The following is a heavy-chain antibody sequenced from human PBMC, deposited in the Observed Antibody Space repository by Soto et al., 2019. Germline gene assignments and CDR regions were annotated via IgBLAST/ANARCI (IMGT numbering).Heavy chain of an antibody. V-gene: IGHV3-30-3*01. CDR3: ARDRGEEPISWSDWFDP. J-gene: IGHJ5*02. Sequence: GGSLRLSCAASGFAFSSYAMHWVRQTPGKGLEWVSVISHDGDNEYYADSVKGRFTVNRDNSRNTLYLQMNSLTTEDTALYYCARDRGEEPISWSDWFDPWGQGTLVTVS. CDR2: ISHDGDNE. D-gene: IGHD3-16*01. CDR1: GFAFSSYA.